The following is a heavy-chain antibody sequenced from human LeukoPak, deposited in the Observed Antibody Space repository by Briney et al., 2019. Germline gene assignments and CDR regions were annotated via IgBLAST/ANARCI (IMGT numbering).Heavy chain of an antibody. V-gene: IGHV3-43*01. Sequence: GGSLRLSCAASGFTFGDYSMYWVRQPPGKGLEWVSLINWNGGSTYYADSVKGRFTISRDNSRNSLYLQMNSLRTEDTAFYYCAKDRANTYAFDYWGQGTLVTVS. CDR1: GFTFGDYS. CDR2: INWNGGST. D-gene: IGHD5-18*01. J-gene: IGHJ4*02. CDR3: AKDRANTYAFDY.